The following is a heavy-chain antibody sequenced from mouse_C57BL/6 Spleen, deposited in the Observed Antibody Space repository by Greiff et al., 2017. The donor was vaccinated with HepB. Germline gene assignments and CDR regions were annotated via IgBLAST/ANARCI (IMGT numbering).Heavy chain of an antibody. J-gene: IGHJ2*01. CDR2: IYPGDGDT. CDR3: ARLVNWDTYFDY. Sequence: QVQLQQSGAELVKPGASVKISCKASGYAFSSYWMNWVKQRPGKGLEWIGQIYPGDGDTNYNGKFKGKATLTADKSSSTAYMQLSSLTSEDSAVYFCARLVNWDTYFDYWGQGTTLTVSS. CDR1: GYAFSSYW. V-gene: IGHV1-80*01. D-gene: IGHD4-1*01.